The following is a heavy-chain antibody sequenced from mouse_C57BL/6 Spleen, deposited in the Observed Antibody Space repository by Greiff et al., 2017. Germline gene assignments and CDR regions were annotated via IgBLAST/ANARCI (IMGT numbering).Heavy chain of an antibody. Sequence: VQLQQPGAELVKPGASVKLSCKASGYTFTSYWMQWVKQRPGQGLEWIGEIDPSDSYTNYNQKFKGKATLTVDTSSSTAYMQLRSLTSEDSAVYYCARSTMITFDYWGQGTTLTVSS. V-gene: IGHV1-50*01. CDR3: ARSTMITFDY. J-gene: IGHJ2*01. CDR1: GYTFTSYW. D-gene: IGHD2-4*01. CDR2: IDPSDSYT.